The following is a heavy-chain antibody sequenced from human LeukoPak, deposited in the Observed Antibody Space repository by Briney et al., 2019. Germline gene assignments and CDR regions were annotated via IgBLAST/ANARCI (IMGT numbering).Heavy chain of an antibody. CDR1: GGSISSYY. CDR2: IYYSGST. CDR3: ARYCSGGSCYLEGFDP. Sequence: SETLSLTCTVSGGSISSYYWSWIRQPPGKGLEWIGYIYYSGSTNYNPSLKSRVTISVDTSKNQFSLKLSSVTAADTALYYCARYCSGGSCYLEGFDPWGQGTLVTVSS. J-gene: IGHJ5*02. V-gene: IGHV4-59*08. D-gene: IGHD2-15*01.